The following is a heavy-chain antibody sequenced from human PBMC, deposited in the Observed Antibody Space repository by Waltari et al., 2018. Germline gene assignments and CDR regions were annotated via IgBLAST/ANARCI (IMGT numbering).Heavy chain of an antibody. Sequence: QVQLVESGGGVVQPGRSLRLSCAASGFTFSSYAMHWVRQAPGKGLGWVAVISDDGSNKYYAESVKGRFTIARDNSKNTLYLQMNSLRAEDTAVYYCARDVAGGLDVWGKGTTVTVSS. V-gene: IGHV3-30-3*01. J-gene: IGHJ6*04. CDR3: ARDVAGGLDV. CDR1: GFTFSSYA. CDR2: ISDDGSNK. D-gene: IGHD6-19*01.